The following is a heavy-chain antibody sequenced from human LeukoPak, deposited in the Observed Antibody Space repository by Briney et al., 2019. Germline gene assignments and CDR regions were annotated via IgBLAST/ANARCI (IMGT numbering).Heavy chain of an antibody. CDR3: ARGPGLAMGKGYFDY. Sequence: GKSLRLSCAASGFTFSNYAMHWDRQAPGKGLEWVAATSHDEGNKYYADSVKGRFTISGDNSRNTLYLEVNSLRTDDTAVYYCARGPGLAMGKGYFDYCGQGTLVTVSS. CDR1: GFTFSNYA. D-gene: IGHD5-18*01. CDR2: TSHDEGNK. J-gene: IGHJ4*02. V-gene: IGHV3-30-3*01.